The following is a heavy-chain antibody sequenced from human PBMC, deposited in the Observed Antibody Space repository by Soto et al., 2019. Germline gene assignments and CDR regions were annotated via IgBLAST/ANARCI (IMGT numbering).Heavy chain of an antibody. CDR1: GFTLTTNW. D-gene: IGHD3-9*01. J-gene: IGHJ3*01. V-gene: IGHV3-74*01. CDR3: AITLSAYYFGGAFDV. CDR2: IDSDGSSV. Sequence: GGSLRLSCVASGFTLTTNWMHWVRQAPGKGLVWVSRIDSDGSSVNYVDSVKGRFTISRDNAKNTLYLQMDSLRVEDTAIYYCAITLSAYYFGGAFDVWGQGTMVTVSS.